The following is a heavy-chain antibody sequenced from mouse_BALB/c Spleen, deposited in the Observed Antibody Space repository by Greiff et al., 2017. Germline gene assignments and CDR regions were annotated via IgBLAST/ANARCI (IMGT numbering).Heavy chain of an antibody. CDR2: ISSGGSYT. CDR1: GFTFSSYA. V-gene: IGHV5-9-4*01. CDR3: ARDDGYYFY. Sequence: EVQRVESGGGLVKPGGSLKLSCAASGFTFSSYAMSWVRQSPEKRLEWVAEISSGGSYTYYPDTVTGRFTISRDNAKNTLYLEMSSLRSEDTAMYYCARDDGYYFYWGQGTLVTVSA. D-gene: IGHD2-3*01. J-gene: IGHJ3*01.